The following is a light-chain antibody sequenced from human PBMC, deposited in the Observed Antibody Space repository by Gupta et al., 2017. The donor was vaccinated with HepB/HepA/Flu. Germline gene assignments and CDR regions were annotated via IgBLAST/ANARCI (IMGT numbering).Light chain of an antibody. CDR2: GDS. CDR1: DIGSKS. Sequence: SYVLTQPPSLSVAPGTTASITCGGNDIGSKSVHCYQQKPGQAPRLFVYGDSDRPSGIPVRVSGSNSGTTATVTISRVEAGEEADYCCQGWDSVTDHHVVFGGGTKLTVL. J-gene: IGLJ3*02. CDR3: QGWDSVTDHHVV. V-gene: IGLV3-21*03.